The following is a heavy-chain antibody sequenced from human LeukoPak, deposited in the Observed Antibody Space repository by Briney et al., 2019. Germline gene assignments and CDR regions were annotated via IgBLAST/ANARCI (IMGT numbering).Heavy chain of an antibody. V-gene: IGHV1-2*02. CDR1: GNTFTANF. Sequence: ASVTVSCTSSGNTFTANFLHWVRQAPGQGLEWMGWINPKSGGTYYAQRFQGRVTMTRDTSITTAYMEVTSLRSDDTAVYYCAREVGYNYDFWGQGTLVTVSS. CDR2: INPKSGGT. D-gene: IGHD1-26*01. J-gene: IGHJ4*02. CDR3: AREVGYNYDF.